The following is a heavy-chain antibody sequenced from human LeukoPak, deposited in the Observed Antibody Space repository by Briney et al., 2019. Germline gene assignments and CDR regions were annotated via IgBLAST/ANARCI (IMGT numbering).Heavy chain of an antibody. J-gene: IGHJ4*02. CDR1: GGSISSHY. CDR2: IYYSGST. D-gene: IGHD3-22*01. V-gene: IGHV4-59*11. Sequence: SETLSLTCTVSGGSISSHYWSWIRQPPGEGLEWIGYIYYSGSTNYNPSLKSRVTLSVDTSNNQYSLKLSSVTAADTAVYYCARGGPYYYDSSGDPLGVWGQGTLVTVSS. CDR3: ARGGPYYYDSSGDPLGV.